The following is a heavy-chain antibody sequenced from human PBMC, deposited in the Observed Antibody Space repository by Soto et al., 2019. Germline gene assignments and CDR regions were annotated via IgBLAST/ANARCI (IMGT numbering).Heavy chain of an antibody. CDR3: ARGPRSVVVVAATPKANWFDP. J-gene: IGHJ5*02. Sequence: ETLSLTCAVYGGSFSGYYWSWIRQPPGKGLEWIGEINHSGSTNYNPSLKSRVTISVDTSKNQFSLKLSSVTAADTAVYYCARGPRSVVVVAATPKANWFDPWGQGTLVTVSS. CDR1: GGSFSGYY. D-gene: IGHD2-15*01. CDR2: INHSGST. V-gene: IGHV4-34*01.